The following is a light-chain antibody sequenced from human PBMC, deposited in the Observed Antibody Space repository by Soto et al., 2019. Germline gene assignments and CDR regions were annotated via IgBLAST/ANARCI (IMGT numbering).Light chain of an antibody. CDR2: AAS. J-gene: IGKJ4*01. CDR3: QQVKTYPLT. Sequence: IQLTQSPSSLSASVGDRVTITCRASQDISSYLAWYHQKPGKAPKLLIYAASTLQRGAPSRFSGSGSGTDFTLTISSLQPEDFATYYCQQVKTYPLTFGGGTKVDIK. V-gene: IGKV1-9*01. CDR1: QDISSY.